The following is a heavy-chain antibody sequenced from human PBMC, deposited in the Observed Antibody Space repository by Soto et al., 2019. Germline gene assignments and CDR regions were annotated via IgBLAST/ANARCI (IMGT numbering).Heavy chain of an antibody. CDR1: GFTFRTYA. V-gene: IGHV3-23*01. Sequence: EVHLLESGGGFVQPGGSLRLSCAASGFTFRTYAMNWVRQAPGKGLEWVSSFIGDGTDTYTADSVKGRFTISRDNSRNTLYLQMNSLRAEDTAVYYCAKAPIGRCSGTTCYPFDSWGQGTLVTVSS. D-gene: IGHD2-15*01. CDR3: AKAPIGRCSGTTCYPFDS. J-gene: IGHJ4*02. CDR2: FIGDGTDT.